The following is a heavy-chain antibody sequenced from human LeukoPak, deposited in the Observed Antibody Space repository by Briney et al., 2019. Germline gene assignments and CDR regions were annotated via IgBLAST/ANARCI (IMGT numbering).Heavy chain of an antibody. CDR2: IKQDGSEK. CDR1: GFTFSSYW. Sequence: GGSLRLSCAASGFTFSSYWMSWVRQAPGKGLEWVANIKQDGSEKYYVDSVKGRFTISRDNAKNSLSLQVNSLRAEDTAVYYCARSRSGYYEDYWGQGTLVTVSS. D-gene: IGHD3-22*01. CDR3: ARSRSGYYEDY. V-gene: IGHV3-7*01. J-gene: IGHJ4*02.